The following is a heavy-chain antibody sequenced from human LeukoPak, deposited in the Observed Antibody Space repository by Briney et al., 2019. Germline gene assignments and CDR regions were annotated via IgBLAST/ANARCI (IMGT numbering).Heavy chain of an antibody. CDR2: ISYDGDNK. J-gene: IGHJ4*02. CDR1: GFTFSSYT. V-gene: IGHV3-30-3*01. CDR3: ARGAFYDSSGRTAGFDY. D-gene: IGHD3-22*01. Sequence: GGSLRLSCAASGFTFSSYTMHWVRQAPGKGLEWVAVISYDGDNKYYADSVKGRFTISRDNSKNTLYLQMNSLRAEDTAVYYCARGAFYDSSGRTAGFDYWGQGTLVTVSS.